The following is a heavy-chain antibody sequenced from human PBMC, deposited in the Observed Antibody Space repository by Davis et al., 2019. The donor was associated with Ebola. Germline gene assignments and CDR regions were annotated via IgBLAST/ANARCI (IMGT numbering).Heavy chain of an antibody. D-gene: IGHD5-18*01. V-gene: IGHV4-39*01. CDR3: ALRDSYGYFFYY. Sequence: PSETLSLTCTVSGGSISSSSYYWGWIRQPPGKGLEWIGSIYYSGSTYYNPSLKSRVTISVDTSKNQFSLKLSSVTAADTAVYYCALRDSYGYFFYYWGQGTLVTVSS. CDR1: GGSISSSSYY. J-gene: IGHJ4*02. CDR2: IYYSGST.